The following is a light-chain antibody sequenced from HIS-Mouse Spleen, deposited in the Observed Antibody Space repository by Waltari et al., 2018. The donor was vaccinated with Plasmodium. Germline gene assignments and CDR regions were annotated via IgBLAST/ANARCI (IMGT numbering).Light chain of an antibody. Sequence: SYELTQPPSVSVSPGHTARITCAGDALPQKYAYLYQQKSGQAPGLVLYEDSKRPSGIPERFSGSSSGTMATLTISGAQVEDEADYYCYSTDSSGNHRVFGGGTKLTVL. CDR3: YSTDSSGNHRV. CDR2: EDS. CDR1: ALPQKY. J-gene: IGLJ3*02. V-gene: IGLV3-10*01.